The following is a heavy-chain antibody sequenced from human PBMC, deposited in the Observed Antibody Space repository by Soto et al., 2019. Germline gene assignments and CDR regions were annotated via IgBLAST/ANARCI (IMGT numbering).Heavy chain of an antibody. Sequence: QVQLVESGGGVVQPGRSLRLSCAASGFTFSSYAMHWVRQAPGKGLEWVAVISYDGSNKYYADSVKGRFTISRDNSKNPLYLQMNSLRAEDTAVYYCARDDYAIAAAGTEGFDYWGQGTLVTVSS. J-gene: IGHJ4*02. V-gene: IGHV3-30-3*01. CDR1: GFTFSSYA. CDR2: ISYDGSNK. D-gene: IGHD6-13*01. CDR3: ARDDYAIAAAGTEGFDY.